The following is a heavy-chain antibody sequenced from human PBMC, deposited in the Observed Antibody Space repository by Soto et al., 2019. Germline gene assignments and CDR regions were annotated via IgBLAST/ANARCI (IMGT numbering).Heavy chain of an antibody. Sequence: TSETLSLTCTVSGGSISSYYWSWIRQPPGKGLEWIGYIYYSGSTNYNPSLKSRVTISVDTSKNQFSLKLSSVTAADTAVYYCAGGFGDSYNWFDPWGQGTLVTVSS. J-gene: IGHJ5*02. V-gene: IGHV4-59*01. CDR3: AGGFGDSYNWFDP. D-gene: IGHD3-10*01. CDR1: GGSISSYY. CDR2: IYYSGST.